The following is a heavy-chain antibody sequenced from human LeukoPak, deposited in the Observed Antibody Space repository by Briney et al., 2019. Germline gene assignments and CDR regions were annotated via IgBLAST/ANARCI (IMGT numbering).Heavy chain of an antibody. CDR2: FYDSGNT. CDR3: ARGFRGDNFDY. CDR1: GYSISSGYY. Sequence: SETLSLTCTVSGYSISSGYYWGWIRQPPGKGLEWIGSFYDSGNTYYNPSLKSRVTISVDTSKNQFSLKVRSVTAADTAVYFCARGFRGDNFDYWGQGTLVTVSS. V-gene: IGHV4-38-2*02. J-gene: IGHJ4*02. D-gene: IGHD7-27*01.